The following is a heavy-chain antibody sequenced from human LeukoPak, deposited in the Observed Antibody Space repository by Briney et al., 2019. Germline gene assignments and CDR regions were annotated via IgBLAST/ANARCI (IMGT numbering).Heavy chain of an antibody. Sequence: HPGGSLRLSCAVSGFTFNGFWMSWSRQAPGKGLEWVASINSDGSEGYYADVVKGRFTISRDNSKSTLYLQMNSLRAEDTAVYYCAKDLASGWTYYYYGMDVWGQGTTVTVSS. J-gene: IGHJ6*02. CDR3: AKDLASGWTYYYYGMDV. V-gene: IGHV3-7*03. D-gene: IGHD6-19*01. CDR1: GFTFNGFW. CDR2: INSDGSEG.